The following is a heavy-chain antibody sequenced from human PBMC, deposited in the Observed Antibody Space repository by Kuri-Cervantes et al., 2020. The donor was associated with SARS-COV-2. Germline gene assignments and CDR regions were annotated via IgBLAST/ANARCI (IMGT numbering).Heavy chain of an antibody. V-gene: IGHV3-21*01. J-gene: IGHJ6*03. Sequence: GESLKISCVASGSTVTRYTMNWVRQAPGKALEWVSSISGSGRYIYYADSVKGRVTISRESGENSLFLHMNSLRGDDTAVYYCARVAGEGPIYYYYMDVWGKGTTVTVSS. CDR1: GSTVTRYT. D-gene: IGHD2-21*01. CDR2: ISGSGRYI. CDR3: ARVAGEGPIYYYYMDV.